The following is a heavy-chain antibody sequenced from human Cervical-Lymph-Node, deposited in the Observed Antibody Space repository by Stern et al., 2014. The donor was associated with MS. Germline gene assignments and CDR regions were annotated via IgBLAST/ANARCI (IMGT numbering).Heavy chain of an antibody. Sequence: VQLGQSGGGLVQPGRSVRLSCSASGFTFHDYAMNWVRQVPGKGLGWVSGIKSINGTIAYADFVKGRFTISRDIAKKPLYPPMNSLRVEDTALYYCAREWPGGYYGMDYWGQGTTVTVSS. J-gene: IGHJ6*02. CDR2: IKSINGTI. CDR1: GFTFHDYA. D-gene: IGHD5-24*01. CDR3: AREWPGGYYGMDY. V-gene: IGHV3-9*01.